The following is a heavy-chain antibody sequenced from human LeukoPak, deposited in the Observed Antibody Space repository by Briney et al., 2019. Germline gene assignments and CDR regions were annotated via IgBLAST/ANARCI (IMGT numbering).Heavy chain of an antibody. D-gene: IGHD4-23*01. CDR1: GGSISSYY. CDR3: ARGVVTHPTVFDY. V-gene: IGHV4-59*01. CDR2: IYYSGST. J-gene: IGHJ4*02. Sequence: PSETLSLTCTVSGGSISSYYWSWIRQPPGKGLEWIGYIYYSGSTNYNPSLKSRVTISVDTSKNQFSLKLSSVTAADTAVYYCARGVVTHPTVFDYWGQGTLVTVSS.